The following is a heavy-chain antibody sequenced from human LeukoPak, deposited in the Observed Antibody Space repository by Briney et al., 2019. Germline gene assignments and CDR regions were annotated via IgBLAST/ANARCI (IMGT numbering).Heavy chain of an antibody. CDR3: ARDSSSWYSDYYYYMDV. V-gene: IGHV1-2*02. CDR1: GYTFTGYY. D-gene: IGHD6-13*01. J-gene: IGHJ6*03. CDR2: IKPNSGGT. Sequence: GASVKVSYKASGYTFTGYYMHWVRQAPGQGLEWMGWIKPNSGGTNYAQKFQGRVTMTRDTSIDTAYMELSRLRSGDTAVYYCARDSSSWYSDYYYYMDVWGKGTTVTMSS.